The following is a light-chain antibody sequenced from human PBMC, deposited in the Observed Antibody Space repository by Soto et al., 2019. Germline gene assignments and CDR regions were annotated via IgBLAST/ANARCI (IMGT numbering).Light chain of an antibody. J-gene: IGLJ2*01. Sequence: QSALTQPASVSGSPGQSITISCTGTSSDIGDYNYVSWYQQHPGKAPKLMIYEVSNRPSGVSNRFSGSKSGNTASLTISGLQAEDEADYYCSSYRSNSTLAFGGGTKLTVL. CDR3: SSYRSNSTLA. CDR2: EVS. V-gene: IGLV2-14*01. CDR1: SSDIGDYNY.